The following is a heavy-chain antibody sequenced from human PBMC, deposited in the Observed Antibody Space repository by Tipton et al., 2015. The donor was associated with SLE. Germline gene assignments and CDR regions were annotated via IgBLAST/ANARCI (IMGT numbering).Heavy chain of an antibody. CDR2: IYYSGST. CDR3: ARGGNMLRVADFDY. V-gene: IGHV4-59*01. Sequence: TLSLTCTVSGGSISSYYWSWIRQPPGKGLEWIGYIYYSGSTNYNPSLKSRVTISVDTSKNQFSLKLSSVTAADTAMYYCARGGNMLRVADFDYWGQGTLVTVSS. D-gene: IGHD6-19*01. J-gene: IGHJ4*02. CDR1: GGSISSYY.